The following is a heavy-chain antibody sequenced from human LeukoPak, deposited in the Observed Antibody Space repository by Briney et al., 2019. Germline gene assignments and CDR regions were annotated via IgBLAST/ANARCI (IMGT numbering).Heavy chain of an antibody. V-gene: IGHV1-8*01. CDR2: MNPHSGNA. CDR1: GYTFTNYD. J-gene: IGHJ6*03. Sequence: ASVKVSCKASGYTFTNYDINWVRQATGQGLEWMGWMNPHSGNAGYAQNFQGRVTITRNTSINTAYMELSSLRSEDTAVYYCARDFTIFGVVQYYYYMDVWGKGTTVTVSS. D-gene: IGHD3-3*01. CDR3: ARDFTIFGVVQYYYYMDV.